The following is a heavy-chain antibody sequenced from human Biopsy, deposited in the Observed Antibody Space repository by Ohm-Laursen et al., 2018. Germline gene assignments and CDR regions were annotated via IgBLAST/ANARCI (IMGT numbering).Heavy chain of an antibody. CDR3: ARGSGSGFYFDQ. Sequence: SLRLSCSASGFVFTNFAMSWVRQAPGKGLEWVSAISGRGVDTSYAGSVKGRFTISRDNSRNTVYLQMDSLRGEDTAVYFCARGSGSGFYFDQWGQGTLVTVSS. CDR1: GFVFTNFA. V-gene: IGHV3-23*01. CDR2: ISGRGVDT. D-gene: IGHD2-15*01. J-gene: IGHJ4*02.